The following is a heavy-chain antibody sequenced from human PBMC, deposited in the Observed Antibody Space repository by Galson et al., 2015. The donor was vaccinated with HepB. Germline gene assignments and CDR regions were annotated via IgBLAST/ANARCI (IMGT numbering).Heavy chain of an antibody. CDR1: GYTFTTYW. CDR2: IYPGDSDM. CDR3: ARQDYYFIDV. Sequence: QSGAEVKKPGESLKISCKASGYTFTTYWIGWVRQMPGKGLEWMGIIYPGDSDMRYNDSFQGQVTISADNSINTVYLQWSSLTASDTAIYYCARQDYYFIDVWGKGTTVTVSS. J-gene: IGHJ6*03. V-gene: IGHV5-51*01.